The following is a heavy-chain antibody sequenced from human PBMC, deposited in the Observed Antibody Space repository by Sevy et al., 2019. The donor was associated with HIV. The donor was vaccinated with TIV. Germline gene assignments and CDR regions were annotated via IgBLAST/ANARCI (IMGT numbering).Heavy chain of an antibody. CDR2: INPNSDGT. J-gene: IGHJ4*02. CDR1: GYTFTAYY. Sequence: ASVKVSCKASGYTFTAYYMHWVRQTPGQGLEWMGWINPNSDGTNYSQKFQGRVTISTDTSISTAYMELRGLRDDDTAVYYCARRTAAGTGLGFDSWGQGTLVTVPS. D-gene: IGHD6-13*01. CDR3: ARRTAAGTGLGFDS. V-gene: IGHV1-2*02.